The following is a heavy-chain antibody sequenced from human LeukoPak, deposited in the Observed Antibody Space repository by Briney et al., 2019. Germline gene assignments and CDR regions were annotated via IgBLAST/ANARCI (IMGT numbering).Heavy chain of an antibody. D-gene: IGHD4-23*01. CDR3: ATDRKVGTWDPRFNY. CDR1: GFTFSSYG. CDR2: IRQDDSEK. V-gene: IGHV3-7*01. Sequence: GGSLRLSCAASGFTFSSYGMHWVRQAPGKGLEWVGNIRQDDSEKNYVDSVKGRFTISRDNAKSSLYLQMNSLRAEDTAIYYCATDRKVGTWDPRFNYWGQGTLVTVSS. J-gene: IGHJ4*02.